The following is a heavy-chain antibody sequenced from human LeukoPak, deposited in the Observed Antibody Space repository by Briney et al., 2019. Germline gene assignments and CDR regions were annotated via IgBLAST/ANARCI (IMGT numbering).Heavy chain of an antibody. D-gene: IGHD3-9*01. V-gene: IGHV4-59*08. J-gene: IGHJ4*02. Sequence: SETLSLTCTVSVGSISIYYWSWIRQPPGRGLECIGYIYYSGSTNYNPSLKSRVTISVDTSKNQFSLRLSSVTAADTAVYDCAVVGVRYRNFDYWGQGTLVTVSS. CDR1: VGSISIYY. CDR2: IYYSGST. CDR3: AVVGVRYRNFDY.